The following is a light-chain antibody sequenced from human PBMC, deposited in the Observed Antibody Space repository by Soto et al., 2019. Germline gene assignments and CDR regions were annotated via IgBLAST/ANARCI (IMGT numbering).Light chain of an antibody. CDR3: QQYTGT. CDR1: ESISTW. CDR2: DAP. J-gene: IGKJ1*01. Sequence: DIQMTQSPSTLSASVGDRVTITCRASESISTWLAWYQQKPGRAPKLLIYDAPNLESGVPSRFSGSSSGTDFILTIDSVQPDDFATYYCQQYTGTFGQETRLDIK. V-gene: IGKV1-5*01.